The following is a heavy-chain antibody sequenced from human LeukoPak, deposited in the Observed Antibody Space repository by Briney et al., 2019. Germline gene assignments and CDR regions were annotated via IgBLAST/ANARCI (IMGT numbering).Heavy chain of an antibody. D-gene: IGHD3-9*01. CDR1: GYTFTGYY. V-gene: IGHV1-2*02. CDR3: ARTYHDILTGYYSRLGY. CDR2: INPNSGGT. J-gene: IGHJ4*02. Sequence: ASVKVSCKASGYTFTGYYMHWVRQAPGQGLEWMGWINPNSGGTSYAQKFQGRVTMTRDTSISTAYMELSRLRSDDTAVYYCARTYHDILTGYYSRLGYWGQGTLVTVSS.